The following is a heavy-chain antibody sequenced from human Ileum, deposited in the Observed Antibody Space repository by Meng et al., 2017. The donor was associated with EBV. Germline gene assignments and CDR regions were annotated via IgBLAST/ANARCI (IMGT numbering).Heavy chain of an antibody. V-gene: IGHV4-34*01. J-gene: IGHJ4*02. CDR2: IDHSGST. CDR3: ARGFYTYGSSCFDY. Sequence: QVLLPRGVAGLLNPSEARSLTCAVYGGSFSGYYWTWIRQPPGKGLEWIGEIDHSGSTNYNPSLKSRVTISVDKNQFSLKLSSVTAADTAVYYCARGFYTYGSSCFDYWGQGTLVTVSS. D-gene: IGHD6-13*01. CDR1: GGSFSGYY.